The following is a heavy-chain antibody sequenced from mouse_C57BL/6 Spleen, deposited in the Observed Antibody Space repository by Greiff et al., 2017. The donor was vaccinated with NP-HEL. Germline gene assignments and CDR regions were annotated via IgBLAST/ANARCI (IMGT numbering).Heavy chain of an antibody. J-gene: IGHJ1*03. CDR3: ARRGGITTPWYFDV. V-gene: IGHV1-52*01. D-gene: IGHD1-1*01. Sequence: QVQLQQPGAELVRPGSSVKLSCKASGYTFTSYWMHWVKQRPIQGLEWIGNIDPSDSETHYNQKFKDKATLTVDKSSSTAYMQLSSLTSEDSAVYYCARRGGITTPWYFDVWGTGTTVTVSS. CDR2: IDPSDSET. CDR1: GYTFTSYW.